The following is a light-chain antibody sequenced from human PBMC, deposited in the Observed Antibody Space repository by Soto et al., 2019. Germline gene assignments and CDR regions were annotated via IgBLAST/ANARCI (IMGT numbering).Light chain of an antibody. Sequence: DIVMIQSPDSLAVSLGERATINCKSSQSVLYSSNNKNYLAWYQQKPGQPPKLLIYWASTRESGVPDRFSGSGSGTDFTLTISSLQAEAVAVYYCQQYYSTPYTFGQGTKLEIK. CDR1: QSVLYSSNNKNY. CDR2: WAS. V-gene: IGKV4-1*01. CDR3: QQYYSTPYT. J-gene: IGKJ2*01.